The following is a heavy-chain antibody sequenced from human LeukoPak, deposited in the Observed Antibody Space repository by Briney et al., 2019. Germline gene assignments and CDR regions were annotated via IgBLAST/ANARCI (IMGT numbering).Heavy chain of an antibody. J-gene: IGHJ3*02. D-gene: IGHD6-19*01. Sequence: GGSLRLSCAASGFTFSSYSMNWVRQAPGKGLEWVSSISSSSSYIYYADSVKGRFTISRDNSKNTLYLQMNSLRAEDTAVYYCARIDSSGWYKGAFDIWGQGTTVTVSS. CDR2: ISSSSSYI. V-gene: IGHV3-21*04. CDR1: GFTFSSYS. CDR3: ARIDSSGWYKGAFDI.